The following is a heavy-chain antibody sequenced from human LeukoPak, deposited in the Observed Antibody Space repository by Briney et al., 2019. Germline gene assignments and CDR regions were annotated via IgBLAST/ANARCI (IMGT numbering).Heavy chain of an antibody. Sequence: PSETLSLTCAVYGGSFSGYYWNWIRQPPGKGLEWIGEINHSGSTNYNPSLKSRVTISVDTSKNQFSLKLSSVTAADTAVYYCARGLDAYKGGNYWGQGTLVSVSS. J-gene: IGHJ4*02. CDR1: GGSFSGYY. D-gene: IGHD5-24*01. V-gene: IGHV4-34*01. CDR2: INHSGST. CDR3: ARGLDAYKGGNY.